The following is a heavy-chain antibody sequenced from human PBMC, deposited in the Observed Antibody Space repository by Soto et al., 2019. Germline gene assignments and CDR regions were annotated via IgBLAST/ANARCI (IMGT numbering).Heavy chain of an antibody. Sequence: EVQLVESGGGLVQPGGSLRLSCAASGFSFSAHDLNWVRQAPGKGLEWISYIDPSGNTMHYADSVKGRFTISRDNAKNSLYVQMNSLRAEDTAVYYCARDPPGLEDFDYWGQGTLVTVSS. CDR1: GFSFSAHD. D-gene: IGHD3-22*01. V-gene: IGHV3-48*03. CDR2: IDPSGNTM. CDR3: ARDPPGLEDFDY. J-gene: IGHJ4*02.